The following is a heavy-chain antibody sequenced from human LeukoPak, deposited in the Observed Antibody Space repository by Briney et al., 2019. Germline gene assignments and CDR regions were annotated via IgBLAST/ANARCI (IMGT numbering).Heavy chain of an antibody. Sequence: GGSLRLSCAASGFTFDDYAMHWVRQAPGKGLEWVSGISWNSGSIGYVDSVKGRFTISRDNAKNSLYLQMNSLRAEDTAFYYCARIGYSSSSFDYWGQGTLVTVSS. CDR3: ARIGYSSSSFDY. J-gene: IGHJ4*02. V-gene: IGHV3-9*01. CDR2: ISWNSGSI. CDR1: GFTFDDYA. D-gene: IGHD6-6*01.